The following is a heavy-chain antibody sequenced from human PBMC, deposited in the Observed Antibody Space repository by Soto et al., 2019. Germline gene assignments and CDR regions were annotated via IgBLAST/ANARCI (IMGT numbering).Heavy chain of an antibody. CDR2: IIPILGIA. Sequence: QVQLVQSGAEVKKPGSSVKVSCKASGGTFSSYTISWVRQAPGQGLEWMGRIIPILGIANYAQKFQGRVTITADKSTSTAYMELSSLRSEDTAVYYCAREARRGYCRGGSCYHWTDFDYWGQGTLVTVSS. V-gene: IGHV1-69*08. D-gene: IGHD2-15*01. CDR1: GGTFSSYT. CDR3: AREARRGYCRGGSCYHWTDFDY. J-gene: IGHJ4*02.